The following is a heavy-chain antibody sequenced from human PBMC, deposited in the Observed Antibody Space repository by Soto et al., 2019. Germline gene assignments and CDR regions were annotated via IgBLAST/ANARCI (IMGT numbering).Heavy chain of an antibody. Sequence: QVQLQESGPGLVKPSETLSLTCTVSGGSISSYYWSWIRQPPGKGLEWIGYIYYRGSTNYNPSLKSRVTISVDTSKNQFPLKLSSVTAADTAIYYCARFNWYFDLWGRGTLVTVSS. D-gene: IGHD3-10*01. CDR2: IYYRGST. V-gene: IGHV4-59*01. J-gene: IGHJ2*01. CDR1: GGSISSYY. CDR3: ARFNWYFDL.